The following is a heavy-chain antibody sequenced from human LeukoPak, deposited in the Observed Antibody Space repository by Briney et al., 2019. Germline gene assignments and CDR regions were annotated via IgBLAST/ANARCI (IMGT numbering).Heavy chain of an antibody. Sequence: GGSLRLSCTVSGFTVSSNSMSWVRQAPGKGLEWVSFIYSDNTHYSHSVKGRFTISRDNSKNTLYLQRNSLRAEDTAVYYCAGRAGAYSHPYDYWGQGTLVTVSS. CDR1: GFTVSSNS. CDR2: IYSDNT. CDR3: AGRAGAYSHPYDY. V-gene: IGHV3-53*01. J-gene: IGHJ4*02. D-gene: IGHD4/OR15-4a*01.